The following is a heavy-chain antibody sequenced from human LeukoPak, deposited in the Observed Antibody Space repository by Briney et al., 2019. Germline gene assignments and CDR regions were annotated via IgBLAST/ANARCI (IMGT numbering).Heavy chain of an antibody. Sequence: PSETLSLTCTVSGGSISSYYWSWIRQPAGKGLEWIGRIYTSGSTNYNPSLKSRVTMSVDTSKNQFSLKLSSVTAADTAVYYCARGLFWTDNGWFFDYWGQGTLITVSS. J-gene: IGHJ4*02. CDR2: IYTSGST. CDR3: ARGLFWTDNGWFFDY. D-gene: IGHD3/OR15-3a*01. CDR1: GGSISSYY. V-gene: IGHV4-4*07.